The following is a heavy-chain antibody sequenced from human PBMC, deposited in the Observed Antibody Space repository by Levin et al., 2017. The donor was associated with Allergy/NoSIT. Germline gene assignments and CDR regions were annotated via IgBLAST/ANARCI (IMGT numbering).Heavy chain of an antibody. CDR3: ARGLTSLYFDL. CDR2: INHSGST. Sequence: SQTLSLTCAVYGGSFSGYYWSWLRQPPGKGLEWIGEINHSGSTNYNPSLKSRVTISVDTSKNQFSLKLSSVTAADTAVYYCARGLTSLYFDLWGRGTLVTVSS. CDR1: GGSFSGYY. V-gene: IGHV4-34*01. J-gene: IGHJ2*01.